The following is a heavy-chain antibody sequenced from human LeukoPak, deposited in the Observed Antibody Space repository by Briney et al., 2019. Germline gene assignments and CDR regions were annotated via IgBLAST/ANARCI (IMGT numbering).Heavy chain of an antibody. CDR3: ASGPLYCSGGSCYSNYYGMDV. CDR1: GYSFTSYW. CDR2: IYPGDSDT. D-gene: IGHD2-15*01. J-gene: IGHJ6*02. Sequence: GESLKISCKGSGYSFTSYWIGWVRQMPGKGLEWMGIIYPGDSDTRYSPSFQGQVTISADKSISTAYLQWSSLKASDTAMYYGASGPLYCSGGSCYSNYYGMDVWGQGTTVTVSS. V-gene: IGHV5-51*01.